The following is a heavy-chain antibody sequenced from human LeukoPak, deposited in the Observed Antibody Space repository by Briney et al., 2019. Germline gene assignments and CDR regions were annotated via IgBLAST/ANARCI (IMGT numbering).Heavy chain of an antibody. CDR3: AREPIAVAAIDY. CDR1: VYTFTGYY. V-gene: IGHV1-2*02. J-gene: IGHJ4*02. Sequence: GASVKVSCKASVYTFTGYYMHGGRQAPGQGLEWMGWINPNSGGTNYAQKFQGRVTMTRDTSISTAYMELSRLRSDDTAVYYCAREPIAVAAIDYWGQGTLVTVSS. CDR2: INPNSGGT. D-gene: IGHD6-19*01.